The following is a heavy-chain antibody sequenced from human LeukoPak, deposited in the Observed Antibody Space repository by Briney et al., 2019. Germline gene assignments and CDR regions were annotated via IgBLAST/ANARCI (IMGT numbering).Heavy chain of an antibody. J-gene: IGHJ4*02. CDR2: ISSSGSTI. Sequence: GGSLRLSCAASGFTFSSYEINWVRQAPGKGLEWVSYISSSGSTIYYADSVKGRFTISRDNAKNSLYLQMNSLRAEDTAVYYCARKNYYDSSSIDYWGQGTLVTVSS. CDR1: GFTFSSYE. D-gene: IGHD3-22*01. CDR3: ARKNYYDSSSIDY. V-gene: IGHV3-48*03.